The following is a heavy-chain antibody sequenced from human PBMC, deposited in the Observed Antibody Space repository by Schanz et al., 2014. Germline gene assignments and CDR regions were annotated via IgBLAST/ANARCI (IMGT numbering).Heavy chain of an antibody. CDR3: AKQIHYDILTVTRN. D-gene: IGHD3-9*01. V-gene: IGHV3-33*08. J-gene: IGHJ4*02. Sequence: VHLVESGGGLVKPGGSLRLSCAASGFTFSSYSMNWVRQAPGKGLEWVAVIWSDGSGKYYADSVKGRFTISRDSPKNTLYLQMNSLRAEDTAVYYCAKQIHYDILTVTRNWGQGTLVTVSS. CDR2: IWSDGSGK. CDR1: GFTFSSYS.